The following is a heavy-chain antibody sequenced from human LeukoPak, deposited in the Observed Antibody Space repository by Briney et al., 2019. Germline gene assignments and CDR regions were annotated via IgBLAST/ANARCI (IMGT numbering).Heavy chain of an antibody. D-gene: IGHD1-26*01. CDR2: VSYDGRNK. Sequence: GGSLRLSCAASRFTLSTYWMSWVRQAPGKGLEWVAYVSYDGRNKQYGDSVKGRFTISRDNSKNMVYLQMNSLTAEDSAVHYCAKGVGLGGMDVWGQGTTVTVSS. CDR3: AKGVGLGGMDV. CDR1: RFTLSTYW. V-gene: IGHV3-30*02. J-gene: IGHJ6*02.